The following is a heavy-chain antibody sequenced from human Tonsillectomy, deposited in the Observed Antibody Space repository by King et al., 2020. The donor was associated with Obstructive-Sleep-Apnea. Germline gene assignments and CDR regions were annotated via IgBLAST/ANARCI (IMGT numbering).Heavy chain of an antibody. CDR2: IFFSGSF. D-gene: IGHD3-9*01. J-gene: IGHJ6*02. Sequence: VQLQESGPGLVKPSETLSLACSVSGAPLSRYYWSWIRQSPGKGLWWIGFIFFSGSFNYNPSLKSRATISAQTSNNQFYLSLTSVTAADTAVYYCATGRRNYDSLTGYFFFGLDVWGQGTTVIVSS. CDR1: GAPLSRYY. V-gene: IGHV4-59*08. CDR3: ATGRRNYDSLTGYFFFGLDV.